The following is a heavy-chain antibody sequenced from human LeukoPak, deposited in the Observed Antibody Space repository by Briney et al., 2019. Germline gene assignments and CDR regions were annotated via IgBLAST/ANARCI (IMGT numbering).Heavy chain of an antibody. J-gene: IGHJ6*03. Sequence: GSLRLSCAASGFTFSSYSMNWVRQAPGKGLEWVSSITSSSSSIYYADSVEGRFTISRDNAKNSLYLQMNSLRAEDTAVYYCASNYYFYYMDVWGKGTTVTVSS. CDR2: ITSSSSSI. V-gene: IGHV3-21*01. CDR1: GFTFSSYS. CDR3: ASNYYFYYMDV.